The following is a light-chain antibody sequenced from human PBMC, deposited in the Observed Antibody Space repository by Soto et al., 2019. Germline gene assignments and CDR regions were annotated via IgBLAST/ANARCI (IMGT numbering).Light chain of an antibody. CDR3: QSADSSGTYPDVV. Sequence: SDELTQPPSVSVSPGQTARITCSGDALPKQYAYWYQQKPGQAPVLVIYKDSERPSGIPERFSGSSSGTTVTLTISGVQADDEADYYCQSADSSGTYPDVVFGGGTKLTVL. CDR2: KDS. CDR1: ALPKQY. J-gene: IGLJ2*01. V-gene: IGLV3-25*03.